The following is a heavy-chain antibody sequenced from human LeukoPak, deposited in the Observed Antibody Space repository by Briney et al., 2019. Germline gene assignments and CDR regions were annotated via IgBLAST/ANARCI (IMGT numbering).Heavy chain of an antibody. CDR3: ARQAYYDFWSGLGGWFDP. Sequence: ASETLSLTCAVYGGSFSGYYWSWIRQPPGKGLEWIGEINHSGSTSYKSSLKSRVTISVDTSKNQFSLKLSSVTAADTAVYYCARQAYYDFWSGLGGWFDPWGQGTLVTVSS. V-gene: IGHV4-34*01. CDR2: INHSGST. D-gene: IGHD3-3*01. J-gene: IGHJ5*02. CDR1: GGSFSGYY.